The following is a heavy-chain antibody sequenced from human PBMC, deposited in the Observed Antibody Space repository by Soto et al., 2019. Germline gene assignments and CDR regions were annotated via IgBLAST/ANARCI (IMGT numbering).Heavy chain of an antibody. CDR2: IYKSATT. D-gene: IGHD2-15*01. V-gene: IGHV4-30-4*01. J-gene: IGHJ5*01. CDR1: GDSISTVDYF. CDR3: ARGRYCLTGRCFPNWFDS. Sequence: SETLSLTCSVSGDSISTVDYFWAWVRQPPGQALEYIGYIYKSATTYYNPSFESRVAISLDTSKSQFSLNVTSLTAADTAVYFCARGRYCLTGRCFPNWFDSWGQGTLVTV.